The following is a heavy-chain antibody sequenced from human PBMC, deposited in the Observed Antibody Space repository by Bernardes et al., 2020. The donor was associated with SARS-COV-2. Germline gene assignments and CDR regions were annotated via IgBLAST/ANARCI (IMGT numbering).Heavy chain of an antibody. J-gene: IGHJ6*02. Sequence: GGSLRLSCAASGFTFSSYAMSWVRQAPGKGLEWVSAISGRGFSTYYADSVKGRFTISRDNSKNTLYLQMNSLRAEDTAVYYCAKTRGDSHFEFYYYYGMDGWGQGTTVTVSS. D-gene: IGHD3-16*01. V-gene: IGHV3-23*01. CDR1: GFTFSSYA. CDR3: AKTRGDSHFEFYYYYGMDG. CDR2: ISGRGFST.